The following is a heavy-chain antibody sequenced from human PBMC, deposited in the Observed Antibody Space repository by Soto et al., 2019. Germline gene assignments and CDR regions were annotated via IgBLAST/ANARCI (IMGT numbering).Heavy chain of an antibody. CDR2: IYYSGGT. CDR3: ARAGNGCSSTSCHSQGSDAFDI. Sequence: SETLSLTCTVSGGSISSYYWSWIRQPPGKGLEWIGYIYYSGGTNYNPSLKSRVTISVDTSKNQFSLKLSSVTAADTAVYYCARAGNGCSSTSCHSQGSDAFDIWGQGTMVTVSS. D-gene: IGHD2-2*01. V-gene: IGHV4-59*01. J-gene: IGHJ3*02. CDR1: GGSISSYY.